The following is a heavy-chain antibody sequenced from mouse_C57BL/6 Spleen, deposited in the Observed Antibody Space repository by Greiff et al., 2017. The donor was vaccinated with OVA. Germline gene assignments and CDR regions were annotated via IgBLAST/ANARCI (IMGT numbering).Heavy chain of an antibody. V-gene: IGHV1-15*01. D-gene: IGHD2-10*01. Sequence: QVQLKQSGAELVRPGASVTLSCKASGYTFTDYEMHWVKQTPVHGLEWIGAIDPETGGTAYNQKFKGKAILTADKSSSTAYMELRSLTSEDSAVYYCTRQAYYGFDYWGQGTTLTVSS. CDR1: GYTFTDYE. CDR3: TRQAYYGFDY. J-gene: IGHJ2*01. CDR2: IDPETGGT.